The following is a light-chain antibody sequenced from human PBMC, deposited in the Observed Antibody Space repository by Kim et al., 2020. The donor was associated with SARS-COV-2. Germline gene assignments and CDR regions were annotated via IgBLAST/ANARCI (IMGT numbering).Light chain of an antibody. Sequence: SPGKSATLSGRASQTVSTSYLDWYQQKPGQAPRLLINDASRRATGIPDRFSGSGSGTDFTLTISRLEPEDFAVYYCQQYASSPTTFGGGTKVDIK. V-gene: IGKV3-20*01. CDR3: QQYASSPTT. CDR2: DAS. J-gene: IGKJ4*01. CDR1: QTVSTSY.